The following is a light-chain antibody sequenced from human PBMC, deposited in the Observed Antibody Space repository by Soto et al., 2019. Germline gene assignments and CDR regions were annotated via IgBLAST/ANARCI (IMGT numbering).Light chain of an antibody. V-gene: IGKV3-11*01. CDR3: HQRQSWPRT. CDR2: QTS. Sequence: EFVLTRSPATLSSFTGNMVTLSCRASQYINTRLAWYQHRPGQAPRLLIYQTSIRAAGIPARFSASGTGTDFTLTSSDVQPEDFAVYYCHQRQSWPRTFGQGTKVDIK. CDR1: QYINTR. J-gene: IGKJ1*01.